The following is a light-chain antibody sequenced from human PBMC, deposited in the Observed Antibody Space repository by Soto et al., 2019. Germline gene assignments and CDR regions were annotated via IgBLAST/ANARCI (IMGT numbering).Light chain of an antibody. CDR3: MQGTHWPPHLLFT. CDR2: KVS. CDR1: QSLVYSDGNTY. Sequence: DVVMTQSPLSLPVTLGQPASISCRSSQSLVYSDGNTYLNWFQQRPGQSPRRLIYKVSNRDSGVPDRFSGSGSGTDFTLKISRVEAEDVGVYYCMQGTHWPPHLLFTFGPGTKVDIK. V-gene: IGKV2-30*01. J-gene: IGKJ3*01.